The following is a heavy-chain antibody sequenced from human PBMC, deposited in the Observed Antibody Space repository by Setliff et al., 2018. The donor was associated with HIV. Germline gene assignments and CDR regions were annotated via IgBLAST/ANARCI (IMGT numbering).Heavy chain of an antibody. Sequence: PSETLSLTCAVYGGSFSGYYWSWIRQPPGKGLEWIGEINHSGSTNYNPSLKSRVTISVDTSKNQFSLKLSSVTAADTAVFYCARLTTTIDEDAWGQGTLVTVSS. CDR3: ARLTTTIDEDA. J-gene: IGHJ5*02. CDR1: GGSFSGYY. D-gene: IGHD1-1*01. V-gene: IGHV4-34*01. CDR2: INHSGST.